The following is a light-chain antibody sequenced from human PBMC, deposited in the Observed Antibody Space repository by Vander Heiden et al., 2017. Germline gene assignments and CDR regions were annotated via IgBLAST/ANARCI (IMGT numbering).Light chain of an antibody. J-gene: IGLJ3*02. CDR1: SSNIGAHYD. V-gene: IGLV1-40*01. CDR2: GNN. Sequence: QSVLTQPPSVSGAPGQRVTISCTGSSSNIGAHYDVHWYQQLPGTAPKLLIYGNNNRPSGVPDRFSGSKSGTSASLDITGLQAEDETDYYCQSYDSSLSGWVFGGGTKLTVL. CDR3: QSYDSSLSGWV.